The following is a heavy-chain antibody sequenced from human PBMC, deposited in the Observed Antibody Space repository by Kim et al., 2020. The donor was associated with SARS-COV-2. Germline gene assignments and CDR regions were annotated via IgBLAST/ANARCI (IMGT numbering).Heavy chain of an antibody. J-gene: IGHJ6*02. V-gene: IGHV3-30*04. CDR1: GFTFSTYP. CDR3: VRSPPIGNYDYYGMDV. CDR2: ISYHGGNK. Sequence: GGSLRLSCAASGFTFSTYPIHWVRQAPGKGLEWVAVISYHGGNKFYADSVKGRFTISRDNSKNTLYLEMNSLRAEDTAVYYCVRSPPIGNYDYYGMDVWGHGTTVTVSS.